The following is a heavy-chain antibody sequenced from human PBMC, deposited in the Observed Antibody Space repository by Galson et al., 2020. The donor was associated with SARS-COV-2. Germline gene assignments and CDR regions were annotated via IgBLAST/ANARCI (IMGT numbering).Heavy chain of an antibody. Sequence: GGSLRLSCAASGFTFSSYEMNWVRQAPGKGLEWVSYISSSGSTIYYADSVKGRFTISRDNAKNSLYLQMNSLRAEDTAVYYCAREDWKGYYDSSGYYYDYYYYYMDVWSKGTTVTVSS. V-gene: IGHV3-48*03. J-gene: IGHJ6*03. CDR1: GFTFSSYE. CDR3: AREDWKGYYDSSGYYYDYYYYYMDV. CDR2: ISSSGSTI. D-gene: IGHD3-22*01.